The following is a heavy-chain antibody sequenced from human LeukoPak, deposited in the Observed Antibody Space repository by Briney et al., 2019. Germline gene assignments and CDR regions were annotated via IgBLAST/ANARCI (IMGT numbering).Heavy chain of an antibody. D-gene: IGHD6-19*01. V-gene: IGHV3-74*01. J-gene: IGHJ4*02. Sequence: SGGSLRLSCGASGFSFSSYWMHWVRQAPGKGLMWVSSVNNDGSSTTYADSVEGRFTISRDNARNTLYLQMNSLIAEDTAVYYCARSSYPYYFDYWGQGTLVTVSS. CDR1: GFSFSSYW. CDR2: VNNDGSST. CDR3: ARSSYPYYFDY.